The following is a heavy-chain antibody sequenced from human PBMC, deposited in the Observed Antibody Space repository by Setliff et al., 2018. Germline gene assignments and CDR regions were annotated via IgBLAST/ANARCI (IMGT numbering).Heavy chain of an antibody. J-gene: IGHJ4*02. D-gene: IGHD6-6*01. Sequence: GASVKVSCKTSGGTFSSYGLHWVRQAPGQGLEWMGWINTNTGNPSYAQGFTGRFVFSLDTAVTTAFPQINSLEAEDTAVYYCARGSGTYASSSRVFHYWGQGTLVTVSS. V-gene: IGHV7-4-1*02. CDR2: INTNTGNP. CDR3: ARGSGTYASSSRVFHY. CDR1: GGTFSSYG.